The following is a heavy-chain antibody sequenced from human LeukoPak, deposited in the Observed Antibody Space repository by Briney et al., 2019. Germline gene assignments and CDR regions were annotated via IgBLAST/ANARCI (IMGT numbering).Heavy chain of an antibody. CDR2: ISSSGSTI. Sequence: GGSLRLSCAASGFTFSSYEMNWVRQAPGKGLEWVSYISSSGSTIYYADSVKGRFTISRDNAKNSLYLQMNSLRAEDTAVYYCAKDGPITIFGDHSMDVWGKGTTVTVSS. D-gene: IGHD3-3*01. J-gene: IGHJ6*03. CDR1: GFTFSSYE. V-gene: IGHV3-48*03. CDR3: AKDGPITIFGDHSMDV.